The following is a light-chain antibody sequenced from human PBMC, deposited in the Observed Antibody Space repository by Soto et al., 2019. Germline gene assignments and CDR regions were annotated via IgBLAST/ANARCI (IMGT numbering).Light chain of an antibody. CDR2: AAS. Sequence: AIQMTQSPSSLSASVGDRVTITCRASQGIRNDLGWYQQKPGTAPKLLFYAASNLQSGVPSRFSASGSGTDFTLTISTLQPEDFATYYCLQDYRYPRTFGQGTKLEMK. CDR3: LQDYRYPRT. V-gene: IGKV1-6*01. CDR1: QGIRND. J-gene: IGKJ2*01.